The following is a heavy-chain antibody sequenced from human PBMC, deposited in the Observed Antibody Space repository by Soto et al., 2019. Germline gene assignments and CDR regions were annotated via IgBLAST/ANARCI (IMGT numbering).Heavy chain of an antibody. J-gene: IGHJ3*02. V-gene: IGHV1-69*06. D-gene: IGHD1-26*01. CDR3: ARDMGATGGFLFDI. CDR1: GGTFSSYA. Sequence: SVKVSCKASGGTFSSYAISWVRQAPGQGLEWMGGIIPIFGTANYAQKFQGRVTITADKSTSTAYMELSSLRSEDTAVYYCARDMGATGGFLFDIWGQGTMVT. CDR2: IIPIFGTA.